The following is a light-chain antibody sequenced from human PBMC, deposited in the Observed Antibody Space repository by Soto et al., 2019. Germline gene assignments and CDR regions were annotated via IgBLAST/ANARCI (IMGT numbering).Light chain of an antibody. V-gene: IGLV1-40*01. CDR2: GNT. CDR3: LSFDSSLSVV. Sequence: QSVLTQPLSVSGAPGQRVTISGTGSSSNIGAGYDVHWYQQLPGRAPKLLIYGNTNRPSGVPDRFSGSKSGTSASLAITGLQAEYEADYYCLSFDSSLSVVFGGGTKLTVL. CDR1: SSNIGAGYD. J-gene: IGLJ2*01.